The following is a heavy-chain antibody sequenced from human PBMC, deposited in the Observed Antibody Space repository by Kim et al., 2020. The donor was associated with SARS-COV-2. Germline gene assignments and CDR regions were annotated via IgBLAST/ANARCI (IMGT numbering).Heavy chain of an antibody. V-gene: IGHV7-4-1*02. Sequence: ASVKVSCKASGYTFTSYAMNSVRQAPGQGLEWMGWINTNTGNPTYAQGFTGRFVFSLDTSVSTAYLQISSLKAEDTAVYYCATLDCGGDCSYFDYWGQGTLVTVSS. CDR2: INTNTGNP. CDR1: GYTFTSYA. CDR3: ATLDCGGDCSYFDY. D-gene: IGHD2-21*02. J-gene: IGHJ4*02.